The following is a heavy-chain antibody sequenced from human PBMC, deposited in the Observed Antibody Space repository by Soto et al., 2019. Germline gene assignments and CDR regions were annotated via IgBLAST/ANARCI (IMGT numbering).Heavy chain of an antibody. J-gene: IGHJ6*02. CDR1: GFSLTTGKMG. CDR2: IFSDNER. Sequence: QVTLKESGPALVKPTETLTLTCTVSGFSLTTGKMGVSWIRQPPGKALEWLAHIFSDNERSYSTSLQVRLTISKDTSGSQVVLSMTNVDPVDTATYYCARMNVDSYQFYYAMDVWGQGTTVTFSS. V-gene: IGHV2-26*01. D-gene: IGHD4-17*01. CDR3: ARMNVDSYQFYYAMDV.